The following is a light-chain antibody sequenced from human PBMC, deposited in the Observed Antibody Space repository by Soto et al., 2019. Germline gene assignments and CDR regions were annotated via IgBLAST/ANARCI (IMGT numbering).Light chain of an antibody. CDR3: QQYYTYPWT. Sequence: IQMTQSTSTLSASVGDRVTITCLASHDISSWLAWYQQKPGKAPKLLIYDASNLETGVPSRFSGSGSGTDFTLTISCLQSEDFATYYCQQYYTYPWTFGQGTKVDIK. V-gene: IGKV1-5*01. CDR2: DAS. CDR1: HDISSW. J-gene: IGKJ1*01.